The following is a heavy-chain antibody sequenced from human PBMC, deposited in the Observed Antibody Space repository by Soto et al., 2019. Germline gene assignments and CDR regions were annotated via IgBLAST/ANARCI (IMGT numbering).Heavy chain of an antibody. Sequence: SETLSLSCTVSGGSISSYYWSWIRQPPGKGLEWIGYIYYSGSTNYNPSLKSRVTISVDTSKNQFSLKLSSVTAADTAVYYCARDQWDTAGDYYYGMDVWGQGTTVTVSS. CDR3: ARDQWDTAGDYYYGMDV. D-gene: IGHD1-26*01. CDR2: IYYSGST. V-gene: IGHV4-59*01. J-gene: IGHJ6*02. CDR1: GGSISSYY.